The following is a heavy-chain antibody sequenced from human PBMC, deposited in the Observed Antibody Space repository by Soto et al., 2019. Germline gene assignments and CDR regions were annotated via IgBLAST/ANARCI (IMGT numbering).Heavy chain of an antibody. CDR2: ISDTGAST. V-gene: IGHV3-23*01. Sequence: GGSLRLSCAASGFTFKESAMNWVRQAPGKGLEWVASISDTGASTWYAESVRGRLSISRDNSKNTLYLQMNSLRGEDTAVYYCANGRGSGWAWYFDNRCQGTLVPVSS. CDR1: GFTFKESA. J-gene: IGHJ4*02. D-gene: IGHD6-19*01. CDR3: ANGRGSGWAWYFDN.